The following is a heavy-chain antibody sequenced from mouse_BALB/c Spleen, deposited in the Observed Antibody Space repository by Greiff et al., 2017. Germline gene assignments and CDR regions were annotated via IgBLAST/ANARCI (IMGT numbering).Heavy chain of an antibody. CDR1: GYSITSDYA. Sequence: EVKLVESGPGLVKPSQSLSLTCTVTGYSITSDYAWNWIRQFPGNKLEWMGYISYSGSTSYNPSLKSRISITRDTSKNQFFLQLNSVTTEDTATYYCAPHYDYDGAMDYWGQGTSVTVSS. CDR3: APHYDYDGAMDY. D-gene: IGHD2-4*01. V-gene: IGHV3-2*02. CDR2: ISYSGST. J-gene: IGHJ4*01.